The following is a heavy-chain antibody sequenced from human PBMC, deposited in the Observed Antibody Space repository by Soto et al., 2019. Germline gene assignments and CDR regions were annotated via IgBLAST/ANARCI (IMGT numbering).Heavy chain of an antibody. CDR1: GFSLSTSGVG. D-gene: IGHD5-18*01. CDR2: IYWDDDK. CDR3: AHRRLDTAMVTGPSNWFDP. J-gene: IGHJ5*02. V-gene: IGHV2-5*02. Sequence: QITLKESGPTLVKPTQTLTLTCTFSGFSLSTSGVGVGWIRQPPGKALEWLALIYWDDDKRYSPSLKSRLTTKDTSKNQVVLTMTNMDPVDTATYYCAHRRLDTAMVTGPSNWFDPWGQGTLVTVSS.